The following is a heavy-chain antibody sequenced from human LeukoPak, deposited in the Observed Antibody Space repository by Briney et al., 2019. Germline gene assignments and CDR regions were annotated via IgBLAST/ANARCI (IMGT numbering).Heavy chain of an antibody. CDR1: GGSISSSSYY. J-gene: IGHJ4*02. Sequence: SETLSLTCTVSGGSISSSSYYWGWIRQPPGKGLEWIGSIYYSGSTYYNPSLKSRVTISVDRSKNQFSLKLSSVTAADTAVYYCARFGEQQLHEDYWGQGTLVTVFS. D-gene: IGHD6-13*01. CDR2: IYYSGST. V-gene: IGHV4-39*07. CDR3: ARFGEQQLHEDY.